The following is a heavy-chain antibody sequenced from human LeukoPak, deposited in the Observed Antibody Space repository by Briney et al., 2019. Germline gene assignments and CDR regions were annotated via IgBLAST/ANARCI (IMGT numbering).Heavy chain of an antibody. CDR2: IRSDGSVK. J-gene: IGHJ4*02. D-gene: IGHD2-15*01. CDR3: AKNALGYSDY. CDR1: GFTFNTYA. Sequence: PGGSLRLSCIVPGFTFNTYAIHWARQAPGKGLEWVACIRSDGSVKDYADSVKGRFIISRDNSKSTAYLQMNSLTAEDTALYYCAKNALGYSDYWGRGTMVTVSS. V-gene: IGHV3-30*02.